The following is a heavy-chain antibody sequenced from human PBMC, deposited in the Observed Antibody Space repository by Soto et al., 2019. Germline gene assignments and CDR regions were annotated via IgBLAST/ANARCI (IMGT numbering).Heavy chain of an antibody. CDR1: GFTVSNHY. V-gene: IGHV3-66*01. CDR3: ARDPFSRDGFDI. J-gene: IGHJ3*02. CDR2: VYSGDNT. Sequence: EVQLVESGGGLVQPGGSLRLSCAASGFTVSNHYMSWVRQAPGKGLEWVSVVYSGDNTYYADSVRGRFTISRDNSKNTLYLQLNSVRAEDTAVYYCARDPFSRDGFDIWGQGTMVTVSS. D-gene: IGHD2-2*01.